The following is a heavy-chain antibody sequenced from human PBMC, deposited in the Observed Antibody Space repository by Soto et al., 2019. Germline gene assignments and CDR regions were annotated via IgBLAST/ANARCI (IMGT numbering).Heavy chain of an antibody. CDR3: ARGRYSYGYGGIDY. J-gene: IGHJ4*02. V-gene: IGHV3-21*01. CDR1: GFTFSSYS. D-gene: IGHD5-18*01. CDR2: ISSSSSYI. Sequence: GGSLRLSCAASGFTFSSYSMNWVRQAPGKGLEWVSSISSSSSYIYYADSVKGRFTISRDNAKNSLYLQMNSLRAEDTAVYYCARGRYSYGYGGIDYWGQGTLVTVSS.